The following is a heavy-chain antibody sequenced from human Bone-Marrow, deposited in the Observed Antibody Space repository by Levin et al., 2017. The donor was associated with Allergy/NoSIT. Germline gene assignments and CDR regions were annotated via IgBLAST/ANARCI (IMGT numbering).Heavy chain of an antibody. V-gene: IGHV3-30-3*01. Sequence: LSLTCAASGFTFSSYAMHWVRQAPGKGLEWVAVISYDGSNKYYADSVKGRFTISRDNSKNTLYLQMNSLRAEDTAVYYCARDGSGSYMDYWGQGTLVTVSS. CDR3: ARDGSGSYMDY. J-gene: IGHJ4*02. CDR1: GFTFSSYA. CDR2: ISYDGSNK. D-gene: IGHD1-26*01.